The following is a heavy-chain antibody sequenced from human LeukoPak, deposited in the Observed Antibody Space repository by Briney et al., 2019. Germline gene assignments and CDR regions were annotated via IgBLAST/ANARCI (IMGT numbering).Heavy chain of an antibody. Sequence: ASVKVSCKASGYTFTSYYMHWVRQAPGKGLEWMGGFDPEDGETIYAQKFQGRVTMTEDTSTDTAYMELSSLRSEDTAVYYCATDLRVQWELNYWGQGTLVTVSS. D-gene: IGHD1-26*01. V-gene: IGHV1-24*01. J-gene: IGHJ4*02. CDR2: FDPEDGET. CDR1: GYTFTSYY. CDR3: ATDLRVQWELNY.